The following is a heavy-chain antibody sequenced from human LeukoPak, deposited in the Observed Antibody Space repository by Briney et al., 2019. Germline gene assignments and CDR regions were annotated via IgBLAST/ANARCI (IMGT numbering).Heavy chain of an antibody. V-gene: IGHV3-66*02. J-gene: IGHJ4*02. CDR3: ARAAQTYYYDSSGYYSGYYFDY. CDR1: GFTFDDYG. Sequence: PGGSLRLSCAASGFTFDDYGMSWVRQAPGKGLEWVSVIYSGGSTYYADSVKGRFTISRDNSKNTLYLQMNSLRAEDTAVYYCARAAQTYYYDSSGYYSGYYFDYWGQGTLVTVSS. CDR2: IYSGGST. D-gene: IGHD3-22*01.